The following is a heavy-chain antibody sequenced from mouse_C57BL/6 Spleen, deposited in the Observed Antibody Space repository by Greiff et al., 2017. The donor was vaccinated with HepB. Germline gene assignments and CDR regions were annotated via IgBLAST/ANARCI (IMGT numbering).Heavy chain of an antibody. CDR3: TRRGYYGSSYDFDY. CDR2: IDPETGGT. J-gene: IGHJ2*01. CDR1: GYTFTDYE. Sequence: QVQLKESGAELVRPGASVTLSCKASGYTFTDYEMHWVKQTPVHGLEWIGAIDPETGGTAYNQKFKGKAILTADKSSSTAYMELRSLTSEDSAVYYCTRRGYYGSSYDFDYWGQGTTLTVSS. D-gene: IGHD1-1*01. V-gene: IGHV1-15*01.